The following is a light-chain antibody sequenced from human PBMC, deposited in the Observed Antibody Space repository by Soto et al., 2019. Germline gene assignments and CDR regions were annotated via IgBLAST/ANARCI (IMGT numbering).Light chain of an antibody. J-gene: IGKJ1*01. CDR2: TAS. Sequence: DIRVTQSPATVSASVGDTVTXTCRASQTISRWLAWYQQKPGKAPRLLIYTASTLESGVPSRFSPSGSGTEFTLTISSLHPDDFATYYCQEYNNYWTFGQGTKA. CDR3: QEYNNYWT. CDR1: QTISRW. V-gene: IGKV1-5*01.